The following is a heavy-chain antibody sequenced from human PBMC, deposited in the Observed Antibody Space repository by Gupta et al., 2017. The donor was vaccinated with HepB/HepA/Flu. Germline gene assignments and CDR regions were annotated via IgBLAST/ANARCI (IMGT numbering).Heavy chain of an antibody. CDR3: VRDGSY. D-gene: IGHD1-26*01. CDR1: GFPFSNYW. Sequence: EVQLVESGGDLVQPGGSLRLSCAVSGFPFSNYWMSWVRQAPGKGLEWVANIKEDGSKTYYMESVKGRFTISRDNAKSSLYLQMNSLRTEDTGVYYCVRDGSYWGQGTLVTVSS. J-gene: IGHJ4*02. CDR2: IKEDGSKT. V-gene: IGHV3-7*01.